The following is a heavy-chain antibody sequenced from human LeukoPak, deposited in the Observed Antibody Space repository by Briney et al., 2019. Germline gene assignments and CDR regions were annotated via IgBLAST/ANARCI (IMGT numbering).Heavy chain of an antibody. CDR1: GGSFSGYY. J-gene: IGHJ4*02. V-gene: IGHV4-34*01. D-gene: IGHD6-19*01. CDR2: INHSGST. Sequence: PETLSLTCAVYGGSFSGYYWSWIRQPPGKGLEWIGEINHSGSTNYNPSLKSRVTISVDTSKNQFSLKLSSVTAADTAVYYCARASWYSSGWYHGNFDYWGQGTLVTVSS. CDR3: ARASWYSSGWYHGNFDY.